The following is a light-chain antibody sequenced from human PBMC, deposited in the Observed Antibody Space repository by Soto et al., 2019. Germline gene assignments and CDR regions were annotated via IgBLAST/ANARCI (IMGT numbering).Light chain of an antibody. Sequence: ALRMTQSPSSLSASTGDRVTITCRASQGISSYLAWYQQKPGKAPKLLIYAASTLQSGVPSRFSGSGSGTDFTLTISCLQSEDFATYYCQQYYSYPPNTLGQGTKLEIK. J-gene: IGKJ2*01. V-gene: IGKV1-8*01. CDR2: AAS. CDR1: QGISSY. CDR3: QQYYSYPPNT.